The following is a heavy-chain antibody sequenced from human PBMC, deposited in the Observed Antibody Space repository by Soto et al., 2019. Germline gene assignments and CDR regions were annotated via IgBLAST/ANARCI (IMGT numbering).Heavy chain of an antibody. D-gene: IGHD5-12*01. CDR3: ATRGYSGYALNDWYYFDY. J-gene: IGHJ4*02. V-gene: IGHV1-69*02. Sequence: ASVKVSCKASGGTFSSYTISWVRQAPGQGLEWMGRIIPILGIANYAQKFQGRVTITADKSTSTAYMELSSLRSEDTAVYYCATRGYSGYALNDWYYFDYWGQGTLVTVSS. CDR2: IIPILGIA. CDR1: GGTFSSYT.